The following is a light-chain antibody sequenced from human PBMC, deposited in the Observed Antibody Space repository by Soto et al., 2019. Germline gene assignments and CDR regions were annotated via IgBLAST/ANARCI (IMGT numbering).Light chain of an antibody. J-gene: IGKJ1*01. CDR1: QRISSW. CDR2: AAS. CDR3: PQPNSFPWT. V-gene: IGKV1-12*01. Sequence: DIQMTQSPCSVSASVGDRVTITCRARQRISSWLSWYQQKPGKAPKFLIYAASSLQSGAPSRFSGSGSWSYFALTFSCLETAGFAIYYGPQPNSFPWTFGQGTKVEIK.